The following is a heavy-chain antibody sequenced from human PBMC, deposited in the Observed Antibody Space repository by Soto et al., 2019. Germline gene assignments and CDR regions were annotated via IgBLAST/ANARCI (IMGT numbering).Heavy chain of an antibody. V-gene: IGHV3-30-3*01. J-gene: IGHJ4*02. CDR2: ISYDGSNK. CDR3: AAIAAHPDGIDY. Sequence: QVQLVESGGGVVQPGRSLRLSCAASGFTFSSYAMHWVRQAPGKGLEWVAVISYDGSNKYYADSVKGRFTISRDNSKNTLYLQMSSLRDEDTAVYYCAAIAAHPDGIDYWGQGTLVTVSS. D-gene: IGHD6-13*01. CDR1: GFTFSSYA.